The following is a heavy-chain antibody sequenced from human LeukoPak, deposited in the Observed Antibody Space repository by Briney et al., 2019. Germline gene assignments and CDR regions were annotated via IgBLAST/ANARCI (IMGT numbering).Heavy chain of an antibody. J-gene: IGHJ3*02. CDR2: ISYDGSNK. V-gene: IGHV3-30*18. CDR1: GFTFSSYG. Sequence: GGSLRLSCAASGFTFSSYGMHWVRQAPGKGLEWVAVISYDGSNKYYADSVKGRFTISRDNSKNTLYLQMNSLRAEDTAVYYCAKDQGAVLDAFDIWGQGTMVTVSS. D-gene: IGHD1-26*01. CDR3: AKDQGAVLDAFDI.